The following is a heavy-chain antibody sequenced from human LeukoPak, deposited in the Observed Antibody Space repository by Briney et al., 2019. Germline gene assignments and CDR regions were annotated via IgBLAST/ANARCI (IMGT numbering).Heavy chain of an antibody. D-gene: IGHD5-24*01. Sequence: ETLSLTCTVSGGSISTYYWNWIRQPPGKGLEWVSSISSSSIYIYYADSLKGRFTISRDNAKNSLYLQMNSLRAEDTAVYYCARGRDGYNLVDAFDIWGQGIMVTVSS. CDR2: ISSSSIYI. V-gene: IGHV3-21*01. CDR1: GGSISTYY. J-gene: IGHJ3*02. CDR3: ARGRDGYNLVDAFDI.